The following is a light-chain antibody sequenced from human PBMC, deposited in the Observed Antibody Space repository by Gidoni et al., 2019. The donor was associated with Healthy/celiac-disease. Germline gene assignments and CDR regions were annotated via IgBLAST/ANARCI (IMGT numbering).Light chain of an antibody. V-gene: IGKV3-20*01. CDR2: GAS. Sequence: PGTPTASPGELPAHSWRARQSGRSSYLVWYQEKPGQAPRLLIYGASSRATGIPDRFSGSGCGTYFTLTISRLGPEDLAVYYCQQYGSSLTFGQGTRLEIK. J-gene: IGKJ5*01. CDR3: QQYGSSLT. CDR1: QSGRSSY.